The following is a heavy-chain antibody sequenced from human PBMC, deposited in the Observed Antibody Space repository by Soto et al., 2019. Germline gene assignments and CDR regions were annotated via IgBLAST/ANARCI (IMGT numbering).Heavy chain of an antibody. V-gene: IGHV3-74*01. J-gene: IGHJ3*02. CDR1: GFTFSTYW. D-gene: IGHD2-21*01. CDR3: TRGTAPSIPNAFDI. CDR2: IKSDGSST. Sequence: CLRLSCAASGFTFSTYWMHWVRQAPGKGLVWVSRIKSDGSSTFYADSVKGRFTISRDNAKNTLYIQMNSLRAEDTAVYYCTRGTAPSIPNAFDIWGQGTMVTVSS.